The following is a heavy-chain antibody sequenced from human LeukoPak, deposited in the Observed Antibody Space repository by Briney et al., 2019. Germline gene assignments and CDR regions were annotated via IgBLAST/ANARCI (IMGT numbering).Heavy chain of an antibody. D-gene: IGHD3-3*01. J-gene: IGHJ4*02. CDR2: IKSKTDGGTT. CDR1: GFTFSNAW. Sequence: GGSLRLPCAASGFTFSNAWMSWVRQAPGKGLEWVGRIKSKTDGGTTDYAAPVKGRFTISRDDSKSTLYPQMNSLKTEDTAVYYCTTDATRASDFWSGYSVNPVDYWGQGTLVTVSS. CDR3: TTDATRASDFWSGYSVNPVDY. V-gene: IGHV3-15*01.